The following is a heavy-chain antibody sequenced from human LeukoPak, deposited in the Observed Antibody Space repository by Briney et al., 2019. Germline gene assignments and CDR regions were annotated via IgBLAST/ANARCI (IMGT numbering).Heavy chain of an antibody. Sequence: KPSETLSLTCAVSGGSISSGGYSWSWIRQPPGKGLEWIGYIYHSGSTYYNPSLKSRVTISVDRSKNQFSLKLSSVTAADTAVYYCASFTITGTRVDYWGQGTLVTVSS. D-gene: IGHD1-7*01. CDR1: GGSISSGGYS. J-gene: IGHJ4*02. V-gene: IGHV4-30-2*01. CDR3: ASFTITGTRVDY. CDR2: IYHSGST.